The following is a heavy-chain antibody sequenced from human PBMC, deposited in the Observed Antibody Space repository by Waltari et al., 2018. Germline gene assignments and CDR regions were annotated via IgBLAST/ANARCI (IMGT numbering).Heavy chain of an antibody. V-gene: IGHV4-38-2*01. J-gene: IGHJ4*02. CDR3: ARADSGSYHTFDY. Sequence: QVQLQESGPGLVKPSETLSLTCAVSGYSISSGYYWGWIRQPPGKGLEWIGSIYHSGSTYYNPYLNSRVTISVDPSKNQYSLKLSSVTAADTAVYYCARADSGSYHTFDYWGQGTLVTVSS. CDR1: GYSISSGYY. CDR2: IYHSGST. D-gene: IGHD1-26*01.